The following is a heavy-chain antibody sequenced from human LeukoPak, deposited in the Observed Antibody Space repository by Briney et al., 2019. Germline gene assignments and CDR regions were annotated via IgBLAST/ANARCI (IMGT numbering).Heavy chain of an antibody. D-gene: IGHD3-3*01. CDR1: GFTFSSYG. J-gene: IGHJ4*02. CDR2: ILYDGSNK. V-gene: IGHV3-30*18. Sequence: GGSLRLSCAASGFTFSSYGMHWVRQAPGKGLEWVAVILYDGSNKYYADSVKGRFTISRDNSKNTLYLQMNSLRAEDTAVYYCAKVSYDFWSGYPWYFDYWGQGTLVTVSS. CDR3: AKVSYDFWSGYPWYFDY.